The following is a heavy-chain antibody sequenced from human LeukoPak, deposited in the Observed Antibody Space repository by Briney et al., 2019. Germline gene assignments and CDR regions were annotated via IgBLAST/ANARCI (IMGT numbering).Heavy chain of an antibody. V-gene: IGHV1-69*06. J-gene: IGHJ3*02. CDR2: IIPIFGTA. CDR3: ARESCSGGSCYLGAFDI. D-gene: IGHD2-15*01. CDR1: GYTFTSYG. Sequence: GASVKVSCKASGYTFTSYGFSWVRQAPGQGLEWMGGIIPIFGTANYAQKFQGRVTITADKSTSTAYMELSSLRSEDTAVYYCARESCSGGSCYLGAFDIWGQGTMVTVSS.